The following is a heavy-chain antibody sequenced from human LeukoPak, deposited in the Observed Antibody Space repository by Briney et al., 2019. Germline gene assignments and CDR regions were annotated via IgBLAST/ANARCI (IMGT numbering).Heavy chain of an antibody. Sequence: SQTLSLTCTVSGGSISSGSYYWSWIRQSAGKGLEWIGRIYTSGSTNYNPSLKSRVTISVDTSKNQFSLKLSSVTAADTAVYYCARGCSSTSCYQPFDYWGQGTLVTVSS. CDR2: IYTSGST. D-gene: IGHD2-2*01. V-gene: IGHV4-61*02. CDR3: ARGCSSTSCYQPFDY. J-gene: IGHJ4*02. CDR1: GGSISSGSYY.